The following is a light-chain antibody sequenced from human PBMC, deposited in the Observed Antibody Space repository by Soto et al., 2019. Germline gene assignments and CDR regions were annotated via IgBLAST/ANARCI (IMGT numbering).Light chain of an antibody. V-gene: IGKV3-20*01. CDR2: GAS. Sequence: SPGTLSVSPGERATLSCRASQSVSSNSLAWYQQKPGQAPRLLIYGASSRATGVPDRFSGSGSGTDFTLTISRLEPEDFAVYYCQQYGSSGTFGQGTKV. CDR3: QQYGSSGT. CDR1: QSVSSNS. J-gene: IGKJ1*01.